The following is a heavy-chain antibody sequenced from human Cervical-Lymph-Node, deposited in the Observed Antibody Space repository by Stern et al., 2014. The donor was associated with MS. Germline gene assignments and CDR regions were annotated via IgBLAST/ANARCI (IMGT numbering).Heavy chain of an antibody. CDR3: AREFSLLAALPGY. Sequence: QMQLVQSGAEVKKPGASVKVSCKASGYTFTSYDVNWVRQATGQGLEWMGWMNPNSGNTDYAQKFQGRVTMTTNTSISTAYMELSSLRSEDTAVYYCAREFSLLAALPGYWGQGTLVTVSS. D-gene: IGHD6-6*01. J-gene: IGHJ4*02. CDR1: GYTFTSYD. CDR2: MNPNSGNT. V-gene: IGHV1-8*01.